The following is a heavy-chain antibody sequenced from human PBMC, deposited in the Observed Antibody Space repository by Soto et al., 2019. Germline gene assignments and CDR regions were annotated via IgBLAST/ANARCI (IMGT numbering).Heavy chain of an antibody. Sequence: GGSLRLSCAASGFTFSSYDMHWVRQATGKGLEWVSAIGTAGDTYYPGSVKGRFTISRENAKNSLYLQMNSLRAEDTAVYYCARVGSAAAVFYYYGMDVWGQGTTVTVSS. CDR2: IGTAGDT. V-gene: IGHV3-13*01. J-gene: IGHJ6*02. D-gene: IGHD6-13*01. CDR1: GFTFSSYD. CDR3: ARVGSAAAVFYYYGMDV.